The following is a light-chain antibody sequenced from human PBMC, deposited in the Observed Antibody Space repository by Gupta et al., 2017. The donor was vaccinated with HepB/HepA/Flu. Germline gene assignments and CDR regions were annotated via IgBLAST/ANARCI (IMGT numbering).Light chain of an antibody. CDR3: QQDNSCSHT. CDR1: QSISSW. V-gene: IGKV1-5*03. Sequence: DIHITQAPSTLSASVGDRVTIPRRPSQSISSWLAWYQQKPGKAPKLLIYKVSRLESGVPSRFSGSGSGTEFTLTISSLQPEDFATYYCQQDNSCSHTFGQGTKMEIK. J-gene: IGKJ2*01. CDR2: KVS.